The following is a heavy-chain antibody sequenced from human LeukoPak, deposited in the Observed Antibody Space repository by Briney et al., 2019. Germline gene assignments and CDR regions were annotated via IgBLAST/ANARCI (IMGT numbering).Heavy chain of an antibody. D-gene: IGHD1-26*01. CDR2: IYHSGST. Sequence: PSETLSLTCTVPGYSISSGYYWGWIRQPPGKGLEWIGSIYHSGSTYYNPSLKSRVTISVDTSKNQFSLKLSSVTAADTAVYYCAGTAMGATDYWYFDLWGRGTLVTVSS. CDR3: AGTAMGATDYWYFDL. V-gene: IGHV4-38-2*02. CDR1: GYSISSGYY. J-gene: IGHJ2*01.